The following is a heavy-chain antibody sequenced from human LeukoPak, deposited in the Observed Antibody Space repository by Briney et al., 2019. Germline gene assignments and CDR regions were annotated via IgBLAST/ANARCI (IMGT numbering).Heavy chain of an antibody. Sequence: ASVKVSCKVSGYTLTELSIHWVRQAPGKGLEGMGGFDPEDGETIYAQKFQGRVTMTEDTSTDTAYMELSSLRSEDTAVYYCAAGYSGSYPGGFDYWGQGTLVTVSS. D-gene: IGHD1-26*01. CDR2: FDPEDGET. J-gene: IGHJ4*02. CDR1: GYTLTELS. CDR3: AAGYSGSYPGGFDY. V-gene: IGHV1-24*01.